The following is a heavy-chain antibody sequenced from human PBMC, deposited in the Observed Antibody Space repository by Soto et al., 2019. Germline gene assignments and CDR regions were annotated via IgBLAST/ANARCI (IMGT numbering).Heavy chain of an antibody. J-gene: IGHJ4*02. Sequence: GGSLRLSCAASGFTFSSYAMSWVRQAPGKGLEWVSDISGSGGSTYYADSVKGGFTISRDNSKNTLYLQMNSLRAEDTAVYYCAKEIVVVVAATRELLSPDYWGQGTLVTVSS. V-gene: IGHV3-23*01. CDR3: AKEIVVVVAATRELLSPDY. CDR1: GFTFSSYA. D-gene: IGHD2-15*01. CDR2: ISGSGGST.